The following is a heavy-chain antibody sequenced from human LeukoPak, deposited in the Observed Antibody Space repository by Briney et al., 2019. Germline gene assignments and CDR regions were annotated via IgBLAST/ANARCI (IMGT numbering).Heavy chain of an antibody. CDR2: ISYDGSNK. CDR3: AKAYCTTTSCYFLVGT. Sequence: GGSLRLSCAASGFTFSSYAMHWVRQAPGKGLEWVAVISYDGSNKYYADSVKGRFTMSRDNSRNTLYLQMNSLRAEDTAVYYCAKAYCTTTSCYFLVGTWGQGTLVTVSS. J-gene: IGHJ4*02. D-gene: IGHD2-2*01. CDR1: GFTFSSYA. V-gene: IGHV3-30*04.